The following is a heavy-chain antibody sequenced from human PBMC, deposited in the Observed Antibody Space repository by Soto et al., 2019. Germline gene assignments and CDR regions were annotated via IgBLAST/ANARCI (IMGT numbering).Heavy chain of an antibody. V-gene: IGHV4-34*01. CDR3: ARRSVTLVPHWYFDL. J-gene: IGHJ2*01. D-gene: IGHD4-17*01. CDR2: ISHAGST. CDR1: GGSFNDYY. Sequence: QVQLQHWGAVLLRPSETLSLTCAVYGGSFNDYYWSWVRQAPGKGLEWIGEISHAGSTTYSPSLRSRVTISVDKSKKQFSLRLTSVTAADTAVYYCARRSVTLVPHWYFDLWGRGTLVTVSS.